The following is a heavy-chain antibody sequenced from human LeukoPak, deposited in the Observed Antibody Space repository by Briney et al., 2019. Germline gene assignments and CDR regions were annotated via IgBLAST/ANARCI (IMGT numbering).Heavy chain of an antibody. CDR2: ISAYNGNT. Sequence: GASVKVSCKASGYTFTSYGISWVRQAPGQGLEWMGWISAYNGNTNYAQKLQGRVTMTTDTSTSTAYMELRSLRSDDTAVYYCARGGPAARLLTFGGVTDYWGQGTLVTVSS. CDR3: ARGGPAARLLTFGGVTDY. D-gene: IGHD3-16*01. CDR1: GYTFTSYG. J-gene: IGHJ4*02. V-gene: IGHV1-18*01.